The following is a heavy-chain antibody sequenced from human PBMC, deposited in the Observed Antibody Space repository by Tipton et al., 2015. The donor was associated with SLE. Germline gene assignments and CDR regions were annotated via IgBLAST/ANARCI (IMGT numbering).Heavy chain of an antibody. V-gene: IGHV3-53*01. CDR2: IYFRTTT. J-gene: IGHJ4*02. CDR3: ARSIARETLDY. CDR1: GLTASANY. D-gene: IGHD2-15*01. Sequence: QLVQSGGGLIQPGGSLRLSCEVSGLTASANYMSWVRQAPGKGLEWVSLIYFRTTTYYADSVKGRLTISRDNSKNTVYLQMNSLRAEDTAVYYCARSIARETLDYWGQGILVTVSS.